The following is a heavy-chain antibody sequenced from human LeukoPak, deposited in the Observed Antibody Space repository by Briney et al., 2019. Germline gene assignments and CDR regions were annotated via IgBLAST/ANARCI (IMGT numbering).Heavy chain of an antibody. CDR1: RFTFSKDD. J-gene: IGHJ5*02. Sequence: RRCRRPSCAASRFTFSKDDFHWVRQAPGNGLEWVAAIGVTGDTYYADSVKGRFTISRDNSKNTLYLQMNGLTSDDTALYYCARDPGGSGSAWAANLFDPWGQGTLVTVSS. CDR3: ARDPGGSGSAWAANLFDP. CDR2: IGVTGDT. V-gene: IGHV3-13*01. D-gene: IGHD3-10*01.